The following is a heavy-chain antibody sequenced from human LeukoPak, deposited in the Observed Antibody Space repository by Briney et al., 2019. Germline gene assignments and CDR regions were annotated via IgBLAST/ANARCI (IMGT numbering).Heavy chain of an antibody. J-gene: IGHJ4*02. CDR2: INPNNGDT. D-gene: IGHD6-13*01. V-gene: IGHV1-2*06. CDR1: GYTFTPYY. CDR3: AIGMMAAGTFDR. Sequence: ASVKVSCKASGYTFTPYYLQWVRQAPGQGLEWMGRINPNNGDTNCPQNFQGRVTMTRDTSISTVYMEMTSLTSDDTAVYWCAIGMMAAGTFDRWGQGTLVTVSS.